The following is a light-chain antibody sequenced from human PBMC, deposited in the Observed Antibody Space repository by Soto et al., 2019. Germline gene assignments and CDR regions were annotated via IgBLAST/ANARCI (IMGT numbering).Light chain of an antibody. V-gene: IGKV3-15*01. Sequence: IVMTQSPATLSVSPGERATLCCRASQSVSSNLAWYQQKPGQAPRLLIYGASTRATGIPARFSGSGSGTEFTLTISSLQSEDFEVYYCQQYNNWPITFGQGTRLEIK. CDR3: QQYNNWPIT. CDR2: GAS. J-gene: IGKJ5*01. CDR1: QSVSSN.